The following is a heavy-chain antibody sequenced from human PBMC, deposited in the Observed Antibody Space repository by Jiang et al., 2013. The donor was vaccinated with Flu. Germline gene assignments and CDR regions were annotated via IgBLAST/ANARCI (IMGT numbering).Heavy chain of an antibody. CDR1: GYTFTNYG. Sequence: SGAEVKKPGASVKVSCKASGYTFTNYGISWVRQAPGQGLEWMGWSSADNGDTNYAQKVQGRVTVTTDTSTSTAYMELRSLRSDDTAVYYCARDFYYDSSGYSNDAFDIWGQGTRATVSS. CDR3: ARDFYYDSSGYSNDAFDI. V-gene: IGHV1-18*01. D-gene: IGHD3-22*01. J-gene: IGHJ3*02. CDR2: SSADNGDT.